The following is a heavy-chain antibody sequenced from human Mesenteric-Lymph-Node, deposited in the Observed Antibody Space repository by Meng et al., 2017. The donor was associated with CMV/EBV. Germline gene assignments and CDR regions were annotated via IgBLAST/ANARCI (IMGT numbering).Heavy chain of an antibody. D-gene: IGHD6-6*01. CDR3: ARGQLDY. V-gene: IGHV1-2*02. Sequence: ASVKVSCKASGYSFAAYYMHWARQAPGQGLEWMGWINPNSGDTKYAQSFQGRATMTRDTSISTAYMELSSLRSDDTAMYYCARGQLDYWGQGTLVTVSS. CDR1: GYSFAAYY. CDR2: INPNSGDT. J-gene: IGHJ4*02.